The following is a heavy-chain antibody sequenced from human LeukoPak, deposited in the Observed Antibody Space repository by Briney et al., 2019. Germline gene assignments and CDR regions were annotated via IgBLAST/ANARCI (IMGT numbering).Heavy chain of an antibody. D-gene: IGHD3-10*01. CDR3: ARGGVWFGEFEFDY. Sequence: GGSLRLSCAASGFTFSSYWMSWVRQAPGKGLEWVANIKQDGSEKYYVDSVKGRFTISRDNAKNSLYLQMNSLRAEDTAVYYCARGGVWFGEFEFDYWGQGTLVTVSS. CDR2: IKQDGSEK. V-gene: IGHV3-7*04. CDR1: GFTFSSYW. J-gene: IGHJ4*02.